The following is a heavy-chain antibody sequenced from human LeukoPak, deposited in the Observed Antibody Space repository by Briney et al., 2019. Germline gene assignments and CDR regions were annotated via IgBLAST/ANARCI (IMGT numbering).Heavy chain of an antibody. CDR2: INPSGGST. D-gene: IGHD3-10*01. J-gene: IGHJ4*02. CDR3: ARDHRSMVRGVSHDY. CDR1: GYTFTSYY. Sequence: GASVKVSCKASGYTFTSYYMHWVRQAPGQGLEWMGIINPSGGSTSYAQKFQGRVTMTRDMSTSTDYMELSSLRSEDTAVYYCARDHRSMVRGVSHDYWGQGTLVTVSS. V-gene: IGHV1-46*01.